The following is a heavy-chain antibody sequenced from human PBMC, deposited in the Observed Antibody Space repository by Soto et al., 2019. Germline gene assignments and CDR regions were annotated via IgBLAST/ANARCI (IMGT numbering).Heavy chain of an antibody. CDR1: SGSISSSTHY. CDR2: IFYSGST. D-gene: IGHD4-17*01. CDR3: ARRPYYGDNAPFDS. V-gene: IGHV4-39*01. J-gene: IGHJ4*02. Sequence: PSETLSLTCTVSSGSISSSTHYWGCMRQPPGKRLEWIGNIFYSGSTYYNPSLKSRVTISVDTSKNQFSLKLNSVTAADTAVYYCARRPYYGDNAPFDSWGQGSLVTVSS.